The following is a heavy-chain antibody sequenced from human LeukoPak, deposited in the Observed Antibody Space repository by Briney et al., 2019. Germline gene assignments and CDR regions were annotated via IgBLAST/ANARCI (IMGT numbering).Heavy chain of an antibody. CDR1: GFTFSSYG. D-gene: IGHD3-22*01. Sequence: RGSLRLSCAASGFTFSSYGMHWVRQAPGKGLEWVAVIWYDGSNKYYADSVKGRFTISRDNSKNTLYLQMNSLRAEDTAVYYCAKGGYYDSSGLADYWGQGTLVTVSS. CDR2: IWYDGSNK. V-gene: IGHV3-33*06. CDR3: AKGGYYDSSGLADY. J-gene: IGHJ4*02.